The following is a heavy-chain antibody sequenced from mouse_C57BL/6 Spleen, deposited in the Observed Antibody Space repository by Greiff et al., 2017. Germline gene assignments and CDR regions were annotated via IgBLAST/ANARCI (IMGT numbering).Heavy chain of an antibody. CDR1: GYTFTGYW. CDR2: ILPGSGST. D-gene: IGHD1-1*01. V-gene: IGHV1-9*01. CDR3: ARRGGGVVVVPFAY. J-gene: IGHJ3*01. Sequence: QVQLQQSGAELMKPGASVKLSCKATGYTFTGYWIEWVKQRPGHGLEWIGEILPGSGSTNYNEKFKGKATFTADTSSNTAYLQLSSLTTEDSAIYYGARRGGGVVVVPFAYWGQGTLVTVSA.